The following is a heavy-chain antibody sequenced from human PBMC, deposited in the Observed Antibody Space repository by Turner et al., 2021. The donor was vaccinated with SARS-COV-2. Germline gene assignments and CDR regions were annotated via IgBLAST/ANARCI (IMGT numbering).Heavy chain of an antibody. V-gene: IGHV3-13*04. CDR1: GFTFSNYD. Sequence: EVQLVESGGGLVQPGGSLRLSCAASGFTFSNYDMHWVRQATGKGLEWVSAVGTAGYTYYPGSVKGRFTISRENGKNSLYLQMNSLRAGDTAVYYCARAKFRGLISWFDPWGQGTLVTVSS. CDR2: VGTAGYT. J-gene: IGHJ5*02. CDR3: ARAKFRGLISWFDP. D-gene: IGHD3-10*01.